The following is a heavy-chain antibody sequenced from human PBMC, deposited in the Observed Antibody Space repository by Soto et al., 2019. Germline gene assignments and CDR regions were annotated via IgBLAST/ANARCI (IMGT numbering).Heavy chain of an antibody. D-gene: IGHD3-10*01. J-gene: IGHJ4*02. V-gene: IGHV3-9*01. CDR1: GFTFDDYA. CDR3: AKGVLLWFGELLV. Sequence: EVQLVESGGGLVQPGRSLRLSCAASGFTFDDYAMHWVRQAPGKGLEWVSGISWNSGSIGYVDSVKGRFTISRDNAKNSLYLQMNSLRAEDTALYYCAKGVLLWFGELLVWGQGTLVTVSS. CDR2: ISWNSGSI.